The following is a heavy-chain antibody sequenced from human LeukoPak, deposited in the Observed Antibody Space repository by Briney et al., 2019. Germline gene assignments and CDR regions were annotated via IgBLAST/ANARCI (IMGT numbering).Heavy chain of an antibody. Sequence: SVKVSCKASGGTFSSYAISWVRQAPGQGLEWMGGIIPIFGTANYAQKFQGRVTITADKSTSTAYMELSSLRSEDTAVYYCAGRFYDILTGNYYYGMDVWGKGTTVTVSS. CDR3: AGRFYDILTGNYYYGMDV. CDR1: GGTFSSYA. CDR2: IIPIFGTA. V-gene: IGHV1-69*06. D-gene: IGHD3-9*01. J-gene: IGHJ6*04.